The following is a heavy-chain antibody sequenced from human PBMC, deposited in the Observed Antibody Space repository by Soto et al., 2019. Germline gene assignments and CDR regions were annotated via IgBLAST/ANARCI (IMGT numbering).Heavy chain of an antibody. V-gene: IGHV3-73*02. CDR3: TSRPDIDGGVGGSYFEF. CDR2: IRNKVNKYAT. D-gene: IGHD3-10*01. Sequence: EVQLVESGGGLVQPGGSLRLSCAASGFTFSGSAMHWVRQASGTGLEWIVRIRNKVNKYATRYAASLTGRFTISRDDLKNMVYRHLNSLYSGDSVVYFCTSRPDIDGGVGGSYFEFWGCGTRVTVSS. CDR1: GFTFSGSA. J-gene: IGHJ2*01.